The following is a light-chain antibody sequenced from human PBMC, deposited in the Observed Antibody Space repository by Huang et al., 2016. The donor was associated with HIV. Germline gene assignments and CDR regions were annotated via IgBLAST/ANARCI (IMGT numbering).Light chain of an antibody. CDR3: QQYDSSPWT. CDR2: GAS. J-gene: IGKJ1*01. CDR1: QSVSSSY. V-gene: IGKV3-20*01. Sequence: EIVLTQSPGTLSLSPGERATLSCRASQSVSSSYLAWYQQKPGQAPRLLFYGASSRATGIPDRFSGSGSGTDFTLTISRLEPEDVVVYYCQQYDSSPWTFGQGTKVEIK.